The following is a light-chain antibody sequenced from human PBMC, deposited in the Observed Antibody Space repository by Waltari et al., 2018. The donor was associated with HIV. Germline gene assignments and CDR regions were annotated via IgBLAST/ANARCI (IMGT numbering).Light chain of an antibody. V-gene: IGLV2-14*01. CDR1: SSDINYDNY. Sequence: QSALPQPASVSGSPGQSITISCTGTSSDINYDNYVSWYQHQPGKVPKVIISEVTNRPSGVSSRVSGSKSGNTASLTISGLQAEDEADYFCTSYVSSASPEFGGWTRLTVL. CDR3: TSYVSSASPE. J-gene: IGLJ3*02. CDR2: EVT.